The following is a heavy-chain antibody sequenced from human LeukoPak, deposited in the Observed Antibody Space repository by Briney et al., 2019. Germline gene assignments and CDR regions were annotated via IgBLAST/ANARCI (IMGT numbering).Heavy chain of an antibody. V-gene: IGHV1-69*13. Sequence: GASVKVSCKASGGTFSSYAISWVRQAPGQGLEWMGGIIPIFGTANYAQKFQGRVTITADESTSTAYMELSSLRSEDTAVYYCARDPSIAARPVTFDYWGQGTLVTVSS. CDR2: IIPIFGTA. D-gene: IGHD6-6*01. J-gene: IGHJ4*02. CDR3: ARDPSIAARPVTFDY. CDR1: GGTFSSYA.